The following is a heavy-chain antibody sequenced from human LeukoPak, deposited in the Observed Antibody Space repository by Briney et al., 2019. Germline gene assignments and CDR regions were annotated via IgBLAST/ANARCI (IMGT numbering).Heavy chain of an antibody. V-gene: IGHV4-4*09. J-gene: IGHJ4*02. D-gene: IGHD3-22*01. CDR2: IYTSGST. Sequence: ASETLSLTCTVSGGSISSYYWSWIRQPPGEGLEWIGYIYTSGSTNYNPSLKSRVTISVDTSKNQFSLKLSSVTAADTAVYYCASPRSGYRYTFDYWGQGALVTVSS. CDR1: GGSISSYY. CDR3: ASPRSGYRYTFDY.